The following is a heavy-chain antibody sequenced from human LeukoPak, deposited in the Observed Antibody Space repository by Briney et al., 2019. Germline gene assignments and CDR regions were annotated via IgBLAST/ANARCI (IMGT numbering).Heavy chain of an antibody. D-gene: IGHD3-22*01. CDR3: ARSYYYVSSGYYIAAFDI. Sequence: PSETLSLTCTVPGGSISSNYGSWIRQPPGKGLERSGYIYYSGSTNYNPSLKSRVTVSVDTSKNQFSLKLSSVTAADTAVYYCARSYYYVSSGYYIAAFDIWGQGTMVTVSS. J-gene: IGHJ3*02. CDR1: GGSISSNY. V-gene: IGHV4-59*01. CDR2: IYYSGST.